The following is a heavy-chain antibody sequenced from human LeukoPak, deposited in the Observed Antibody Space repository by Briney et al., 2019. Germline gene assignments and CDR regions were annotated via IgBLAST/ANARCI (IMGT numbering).Heavy chain of an antibody. CDR3: ARDPALGSGSYYFDY. CDR1: GYTFTSYY. CDR2: INPSGGST. Sequence: ASVTVSCKASGYTFTSYYMHWVRQAPGQGLEWMGIINPSGGSTSYAQKFQGRVTMTRDTSTSTVYMELSSLRSEDTAVYYCARDPALGSGSYYFDYWGQGTLDTVSS. V-gene: IGHV1-46*01. D-gene: IGHD1-26*01. J-gene: IGHJ4*02.